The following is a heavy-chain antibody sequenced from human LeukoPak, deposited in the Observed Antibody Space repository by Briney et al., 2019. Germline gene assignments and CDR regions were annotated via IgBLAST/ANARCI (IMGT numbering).Heavy chain of an antibody. CDR2: ISSSGSTI. D-gene: IGHD6-13*01. CDR3: AREYSSSQMDV. CDR1: GFTFSSYE. Sequence: GGSLRLSCAASGFTFSSYEMKWVRQAPGKGLEWVSYISSSGSTIYYADSVKGRFTISRDNAKNSLYLQMNSLRAEDTAVYYCAREYSSSQMDVWGQGTMVTVSS. J-gene: IGHJ6*02. V-gene: IGHV3-48*03.